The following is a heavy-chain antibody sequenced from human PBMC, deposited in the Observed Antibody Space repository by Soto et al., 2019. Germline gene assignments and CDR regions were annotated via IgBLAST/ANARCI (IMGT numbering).Heavy chain of an antibody. D-gene: IGHD2-2*01. CDR3: ASGVSPASGDYYYYGMDV. V-gene: IGHV1-8*01. J-gene: IGHJ6*02. CDR2: MNPNSGNT. Sequence: QVQLVQSGAEVKKPGASVKVSCKASGYTFTSYDINWVRQATGQGLEWMGWMNPNSGNTGYAQKFQGRVTMTRNASINRAYMELSSLRSEDTAMYYCASGVSPASGDYYYYGMDVWGQGTTVTVSS. CDR1: GYTFTSYD.